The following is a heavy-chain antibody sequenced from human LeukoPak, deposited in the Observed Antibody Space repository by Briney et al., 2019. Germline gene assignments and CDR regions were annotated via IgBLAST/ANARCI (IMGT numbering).Heavy chain of an antibody. Sequence: GSSVKVSCKASGGTFSSYTISWVRQAPGQGLEWMGRIIPILGIANYAQKFQGRVTITADKSTSTAYMELSSLRSEDTAVYYCASSPYYDFWSGDNCFDPWGQGTLVTVSS. CDR2: IIPILGIA. CDR3: ASSPYYDFWSGDNCFDP. D-gene: IGHD3-3*01. J-gene: IGHJ5*02. V-gene: IGHV1-69*02. CDR1: GGTFSSYT.